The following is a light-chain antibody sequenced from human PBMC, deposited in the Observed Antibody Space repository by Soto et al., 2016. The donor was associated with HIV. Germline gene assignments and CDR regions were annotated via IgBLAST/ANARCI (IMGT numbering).Light chain of an antibody. CDR3: QAWDSTTAV. V-gene: IGLV3-1*01. Sequence: SYELTQPPSVSVSPGQTASISCFSDELGHKYVWWYQQKPGHSPLLVMSQNDKRPSGTPERFSGSNSGNTATLTITGSQAMDEADYYCQAWDSTTAVFGGGTKLIVL. CDR1: ELGHKY. CDR2: QND. J-gene: IGLJ2*01.